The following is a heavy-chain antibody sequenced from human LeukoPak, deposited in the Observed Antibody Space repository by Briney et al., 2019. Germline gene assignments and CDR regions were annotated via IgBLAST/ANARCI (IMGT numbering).Heavy chain of an antibody. D-gene: IGHD6-13*01. CDR3: ARAAAAAGGQYFDY. CDR1: GGSISNYH. CDR2: IYTNADT. J-gene: IGHJ4*02. V-gene: IGHV4-4*07. Sequence: SETLSLTCTVSGGSISNYHWSWIRQPAGQGLEWIGRIYTNADTKYNPSLKSRVTMSVDTSKNQLSLKVRSVTAAGTAVYYCARAAAAAGGQYFDYWGQGSVVTVSA.